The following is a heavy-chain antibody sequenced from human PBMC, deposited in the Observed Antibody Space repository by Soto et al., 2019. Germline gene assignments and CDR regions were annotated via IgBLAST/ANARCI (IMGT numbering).Heavy chain of an antibody. Sequence: QTTLKESGPTLVKPTQTLTLTCTVSGVSLSTSAVRVGWIRQPPGKALEWLAVIYWDDDTRYSPSLKSRLTLTKDKSKNQVVLSMTTVDPEDTATYYCASGIVVPGTDYYAMDVWGQGTAVAVSS. J-gene: IGHJ6*02. CDR3: ASGIVVPGTDYYAMDV. CDR1: GVSLSTSAVR. V-gene: IGHV2-5*02. D-gene: IGHD6-19*01. CDR2: IYWDDDT.